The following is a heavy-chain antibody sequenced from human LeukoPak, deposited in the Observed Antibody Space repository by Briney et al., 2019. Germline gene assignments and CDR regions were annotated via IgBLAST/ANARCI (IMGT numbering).Heavy chain of an antibody. CDR3: AKGALAAAGSGFDY. J-gene: IGHJ4*02. CDR1: GFTFSNYE. D-gene: IGHD6-13*01. V-gene: IGHV3-48*03. Sequence: GGSLRLSCAASGFTFSNYEMNWVRQAPGKGLEWVSYISSSGSTIYYADSVKGRFIISRDNSKNTLHLQMNSLRADDTALYYCAKGALAAAGSGFDYWGQGTLVTVSS. CDR2: ISSSGSTI.